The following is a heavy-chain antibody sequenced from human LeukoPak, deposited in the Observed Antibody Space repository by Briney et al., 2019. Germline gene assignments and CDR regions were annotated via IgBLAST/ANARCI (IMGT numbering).Heavy chain of an antibody. D-gene: IGHD2-2*01. CDR1: GGSISSGGYS. CDR3: ARAPYQLLAGSGLYYYYGMDV. CDR2: IYHSGST. J-gene: IGHJ6*02. V-gene: IGHV4-30-2*01. Sequence: PSETLSLTCAVSGGSISSGGYSWSWIRQPPGKGLEWIGYIYHSGSTYYNPSLKSRVTISVDRSKNQFSLKLSSVTAADTAVYYCARAPYQLLAGSGLYYYYGMDVWGQGTTVTVSS.